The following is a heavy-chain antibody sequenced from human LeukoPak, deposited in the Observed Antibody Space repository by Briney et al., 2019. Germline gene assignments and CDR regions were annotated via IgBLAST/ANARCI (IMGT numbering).Heavy chain of an antibody. Sequence: SVKVSCKASGGTFISYAISWVRQAPGQGLEWRGGIIPIFGIANYAQKFQGRVTITADKSTSTAYMELSSLRSEDTAVYYCARDIPPPNIVGATTPFDYWGQGTLVTVSS. J-gene: IGHJ4*02. D-gene: IGHD1-26*01. CDR2: IIPIFGIA. V-gene: IGHV1-69*10. CDR3: ARDIPPPNIVGATTPFDY. CDR1: GGTFISYA.